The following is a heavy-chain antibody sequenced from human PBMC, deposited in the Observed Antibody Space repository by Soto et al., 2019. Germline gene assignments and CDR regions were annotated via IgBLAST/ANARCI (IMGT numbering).Heavy chain of an antibody. CDR3: ARALREGLPIYYFDS. V-gene: IGHV2-5*02. J-gene: IGHJ4*02. CDR1: GFSLSTTTVG. Sequence: SGPTLVNPTQTLTLTCTLSGFSLSTTTVGVGWIRQPPGKALEWLALIYWDDDRRYNTSLKSRLTISRDTSKSQVVLTMTNVDPVDTGTYFCARALREGLPIYYFDSWGQGTLVTVSS. D-gene: IGHD1-26*01. CDR2: IYWDDDR.